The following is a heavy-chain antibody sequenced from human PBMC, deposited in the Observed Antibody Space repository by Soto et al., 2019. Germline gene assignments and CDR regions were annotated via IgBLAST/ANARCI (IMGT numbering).Heavy chain of an antibody. J-gene: IGHJ6*03. Sequence: GGSLRLSCAASGFTFSSYWMHWVRQAPGKGLVWVSRINSDGSSTSYADSVKGRFTISRDNAKNTLYLQMNSLRAEDTAVYYCARDRKDIVVVVAVAYMDVWGKGTTVTVSS. D-gene: IGHD2-15*01. CDR2: INSDGSST. CDR1: GFTFSSYW. CDR3: ARDRKDIVVVVAVAYMDV. V-gene: IGHV3-74*01.